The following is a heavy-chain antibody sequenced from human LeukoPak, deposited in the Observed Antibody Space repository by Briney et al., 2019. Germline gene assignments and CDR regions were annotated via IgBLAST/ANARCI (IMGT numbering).Heavy chain of an antibody. J-gene: IGHJ4*02. CDR3: AKSSGWYFDY. V-gene: IGHV3-48*01. Sequence: GGSLRLSCAASGFTFSGYDMNWVRQAPGKGLEWISYISSSGSTLYYTDSVKGRFTISRDNSKNTLYLQMNSLRAEDTAVYYCAKSSGWYFDYWGQGTLVTVSS. CDR1: GFTFSGYD. D-gene: IGHD6-19*01. CDR2: ISSSGSTL.